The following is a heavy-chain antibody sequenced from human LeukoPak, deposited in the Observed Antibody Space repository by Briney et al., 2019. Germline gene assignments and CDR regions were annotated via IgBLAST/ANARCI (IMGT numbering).Heavy chain of an antibody. CDR2: IYYSGST. D-gene: IGHD6-13*01. Sequence: SETLSLTCTVSGGSISSYYWGWIRQPPGKGLEWIGSIYYSGSTYYNPSLKSRVTISVDTSKNQFSLKLSSVTAADTAVYYCARDLSYSSSWYRWFDPWGQGTLVTVSS. CDR1: GGSISSYY. J-gene: IGHJ5*02. V-gene: IGHV4-39*07. CDR3: ARDLSYSSSWYRWFDP.